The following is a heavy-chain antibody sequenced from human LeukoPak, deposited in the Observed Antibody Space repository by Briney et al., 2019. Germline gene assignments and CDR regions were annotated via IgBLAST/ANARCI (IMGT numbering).Heavy chain of an antibody. V-gene: IGHV1-46*01. J-gene: IGHJ6*02. CDR1: GYTFTSYY. CDR3: ARDLEGPGWYGEYYYYGMDV. CDR2: INPSGGST. D-gene: IGHD6-19*01. Sequence: ASVKVSCKASGYTFTSYYMHWVRQAPGQGLEWMGIINPSGGSTSYAQKFQGRVTMTRDTSTSTVYMELSSLRSEDTAVCYCARDLEGPGWYGEYYYYGMDVWGQGTTVTVSS.